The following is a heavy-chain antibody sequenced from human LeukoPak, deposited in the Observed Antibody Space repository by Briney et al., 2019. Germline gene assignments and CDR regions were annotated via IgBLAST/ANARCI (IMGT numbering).Heavy chain of an antibody. V-gene: IGHV1-18*01. J-gene: IGHJ6*03. Sequence: GASVKVSCKASGYTFTSYGISWARQAPGQGLEWMGWISAYNGNTNYAQKLQGRVTMTTDTSTSTAYMELRSLRSDDTAVYYCARDNYDILTGGLYYYYYYYMDVWGKGTTVTVSS. CDR2: ISAYNGNT. CDR1: GYTFTSYG. CDR3: ARDNYDILTGGLYYYYYYYMDV. D-gene: IGHD3-9*01.